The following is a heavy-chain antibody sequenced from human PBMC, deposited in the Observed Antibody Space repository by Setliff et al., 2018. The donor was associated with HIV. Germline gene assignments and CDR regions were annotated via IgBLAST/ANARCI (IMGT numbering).Heavy chain of an antibody. V-gene: IGHV1-2*06. CDR1: GYTFTAYY. CDR2: IYPNNGDT. CDR3: AREFGAGIRQIVAGEFYYMDV. Sequence: ASVKVSCKASGYTFTAYYLHWVRQAPGQGLEWMGRIYPNNGDTNYAQKFQGRVTMTRDTSISTAYMELSRLRSDDTAVYYCAREFGAGIRQIVAGEFYYMDVWGKGTTVTVSS. J-gene: IGHJ6*03. D-gene: IGHD5-12*01.